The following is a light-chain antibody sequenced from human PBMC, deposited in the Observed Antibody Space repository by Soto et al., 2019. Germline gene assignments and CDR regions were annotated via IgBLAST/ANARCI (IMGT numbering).Light chain of an antibody. J-gene: IGKJ1*01. Sequence: DIQMTQSPSTLSASVGERVTITCRASQSISSWLAWYQQKPGKAPKLLIYDASSLESGVPSRFSGSGSGTEFTPTISSLQPDDFATYYCQQYNSYWTFGQGTKVEIK. CDR2: DAS. CDR3: QQYNSYWT. V-gene: IGKV1-5*01. CDR1: QSISSW.